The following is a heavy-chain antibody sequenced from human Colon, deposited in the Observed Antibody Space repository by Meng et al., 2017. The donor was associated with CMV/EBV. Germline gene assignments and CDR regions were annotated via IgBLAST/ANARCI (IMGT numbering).Heavy chain of an antibody. Sequence: SGASITRDSYYWGWVRQPPGRGLEWIASIYYDGNTDLNPSLKSRVTISVDTSTKQLSLNLMSVTAADSAIYYCARYKAYGAYYFDFWGQGTLVTVSS. V-gene: IGHV4-39*07. D-gene: IGHD4-17*01. CDR2: IYYDGNT. CDR1: GASITRDSYY. J-gene: IGHJ4*02. CDR3: ARYKAYGAYYFDF.